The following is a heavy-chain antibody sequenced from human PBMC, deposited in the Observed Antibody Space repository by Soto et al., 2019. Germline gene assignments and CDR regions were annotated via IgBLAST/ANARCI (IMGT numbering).Heavy chain of an antibody. Sequence: GGSLRLSCTASGFSFNNYNMNWVRQAPGKGLEWVSYISSSTSTIYYADSVKGRFTISGDSAKKSLYLQMNSLRDDDTAMYYCGREICDDCSGNYCDDYYGRGVWGQGTSVTVS. J-gene: IGHJ6*02. CDR2: ISSSTSTI. D-gene: IGHD3-10*02. CDR3: GREICDDCSGNYCDDYYGRGV. CDR1: GFSFNNYN. V-gene: IGHV3-48*02.